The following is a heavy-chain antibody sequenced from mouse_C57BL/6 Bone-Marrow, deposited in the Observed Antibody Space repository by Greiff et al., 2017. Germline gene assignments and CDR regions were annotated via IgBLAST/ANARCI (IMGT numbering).Heavy chain of an antibody. J-gene: IGHJ4*01. V-gene: IGHV5-6*01. CDR3: ARQGGTTVVS. D-gene: IGHD1-1*01. CDR1: GFTFSSYG. Sequence: EVKVVESGGDLVKPGGSLKLSCAASGFTFSSYGMSWVRQTPDKRLEWVATISSGGSYTYYPDSVKGRFTISRDNAKNTLYLQMSSLKSEDTAMYYCARQGGTTVVSWGQGTSVTVSS. CDR2: ISSGGSYT.